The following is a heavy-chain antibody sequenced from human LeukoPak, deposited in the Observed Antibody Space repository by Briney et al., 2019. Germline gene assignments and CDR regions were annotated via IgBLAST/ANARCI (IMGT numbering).Heavy chain of an antibody. D-gene: IGHD6-13*01. CDR1: GGSISSGGYY. CDR2: IYYSGST. V-gene: IGHV4-31*03. CDR3: AREIIYSSSWYGYWFDP. J-gene: IGHJ5*02. Sequence: PSGTLSLTCTVSGGSISSGGYYWSWIRQHPGKGLEWIGYIYYSGSTYYNPSLKSRVTISVDTSKNQFSLKLSSVTAADTAVYYCAREIIYSSSWYGYWFDPWGQGTLVTVSS.